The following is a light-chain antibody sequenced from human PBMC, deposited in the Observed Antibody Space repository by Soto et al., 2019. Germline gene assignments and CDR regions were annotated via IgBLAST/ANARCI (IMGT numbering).Light chain of an antibody. J-gene: IGLJ1*01. V-gene: IGLV1-51*01. CDR3: GSWDSSLSAYV. CDR1: SSNIGDNS. Sequence: QSALAQPPSVSAAPGQKVTISCSGSSSNIGDNSVSWYQQLPGTAPKLLIYDDDKRPSGIPDRFSGSKSGTSATLGITGFQTGDEADYYCGSWDSSLSAYVFATGTKVTVL. CDR2: DDD.